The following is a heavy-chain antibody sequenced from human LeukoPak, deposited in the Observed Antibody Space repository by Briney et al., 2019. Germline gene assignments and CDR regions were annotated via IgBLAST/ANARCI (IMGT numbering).Heavy chain of an antibody. CDR2: INHSGSA. V-gene: IGHV4-34*01. D-gene: IGHD6-19*01. CDR3: ARDNDSSGWYGGAFDT. Sequence: PSETLSLTCAVYGGSFSGYYWSWIRQSPGKGLQWIGEINHSGSANYHPSLKSRVTISVDTSNNPFSLKLSSVTAADTAVYYCARDNDSSGWYGGAFDTWGQGTMVTVSS. CDR1: GGSFSGYY. J-gene: IGHJ3*02.